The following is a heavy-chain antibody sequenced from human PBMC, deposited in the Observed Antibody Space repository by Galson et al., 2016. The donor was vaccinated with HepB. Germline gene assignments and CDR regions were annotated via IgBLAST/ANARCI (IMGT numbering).Heavy chain of an antibody. CDR1: GLTFSSTD. CDR3: AGAWI. Sequence: SLRLSCAVSGLTFSSTDLSWVRQAPGQGLEWVSHIGGSGGITYYADSVRGRFIITRDDSKSTLYPQMNSLRDDDTAVYYCAGAWIWGQGTKVTVSS. J-gene: IGHJ3*02. V-gene: IGHV3-23*01. CDR2: IGGSGGIT.